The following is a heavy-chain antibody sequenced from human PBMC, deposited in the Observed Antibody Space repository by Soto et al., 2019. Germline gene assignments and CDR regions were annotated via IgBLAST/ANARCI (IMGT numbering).Heavy chain of an antibody. CDR2: ISGSGGST. D-gene: IGHD3-3*01. Sequence: PGGSLRLSCAASGFTFSSYAMSWVRQAPGKGLEWVSAISGSGGSTYYADSVKGRFTISRDNSKNTLYLQMNSLRAEDTAVYYCATSYYDFWSGYQTAGYWGQGTLVTVSS. CDR3: ATSYYDFWSGYQTAGY. J-gene: IGHJ4*02. CDR1: GFTFSSYA. V-gene: IGHV3-23*01.